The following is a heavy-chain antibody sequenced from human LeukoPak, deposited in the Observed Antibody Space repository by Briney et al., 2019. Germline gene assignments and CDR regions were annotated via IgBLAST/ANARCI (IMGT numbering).Heavy chain of an antibody. J-gene: IGHJ5*02. V-gene: IGHV4-59*07. CDR2: IYYSGST. CDR3: ARTTSGSYFWFDP. D-gene: IGHD3-10*01. Sequence: SDTLSLTCTASGGSISSYYWSWIRQPPGQGLEWIGYIYYSGSTSYNPSLSSRVTISIDTSKNQFSLNLSSVTAADTAVYYCARTTSGSYFWFDPWGQGTLVTVSS. CDR1: GGSISSYY.